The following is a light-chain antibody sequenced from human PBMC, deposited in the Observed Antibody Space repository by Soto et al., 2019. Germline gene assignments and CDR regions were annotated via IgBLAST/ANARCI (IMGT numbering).Light chain of an antibody. CDR1: SSYVGYYNY. Sequence: QSALTQPASVSGSPGQSITISCTGTSSYVGYYNYVSWYQQHPGKAPKLMISEVSNRPSGVSNRFSGSKSGNTAYLTISGLQAEDVADYYCSSYTTSSPLWVFGGGTQLTVL. J-gene: IGLJ3*02. V-gene: IGLV2-14*01. CDR3: SSYTTSSPLWV. CDR2: EVS.